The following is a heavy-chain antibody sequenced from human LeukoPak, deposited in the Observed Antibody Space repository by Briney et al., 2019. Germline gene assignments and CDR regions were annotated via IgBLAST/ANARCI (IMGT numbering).Heavy chain of an antibody. CDR1: GFTFSTYA. CDR2: FSTTSPYM. D-gene: IGHD2-2*01. V-gene: IGHV3-21*01. CDR3: ARDLVIVPAAMDH. J-gene: IGHJ4*02. Sequence: GGSLTLSCAASGFTFSTYAMNWVRQAPGKGLEWVSSFSTTSPYMYYADSVTGRFTISRDNAKNSLYLQMNSLRAEDTAVYYCARDLVIVPAAMDHWGQGTLVTVSS.